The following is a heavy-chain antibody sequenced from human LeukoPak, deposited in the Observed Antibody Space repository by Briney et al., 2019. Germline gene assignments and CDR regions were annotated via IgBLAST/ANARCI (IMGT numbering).Heavy chain of an antibody. CDR2: IYYSGST. D-gene: IGHD2-15*01. J-gene: IGHJ5*02. V-gene: IGHV4-59*01. CDR1: GGSINTYF. Sequence: SETLSLTCTVSGGSINTYFWSWIRQPPGKGLEWIGYIYYSGSTNYNPSLKSRVTISVDTSKNQFSLKLSSVTAADTAVYYCARSRAHICSGGSCYPRPGVFDPWGQGTLVTVSS. CDR3: ARSRAHICSGGSCYPRPGVFDP.